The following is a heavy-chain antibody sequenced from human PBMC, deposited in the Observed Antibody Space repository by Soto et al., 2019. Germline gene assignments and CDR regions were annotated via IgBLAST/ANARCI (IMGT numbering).Heavy chain of an antibody. CDR3: ARDGFGRYVGSGSEAFDI. J-gene: IGHJ3*02. CDR2: IYTSGTT. CDR1: GFTVSDKY. D-gene: IGHD3-10*01. Sequence: EGSLRLSCAASGFTVSDKYMNWVRQAPGKGLEWVSVIYTSGTTYYADSVKGRFTISRDNFKNTLYLQMNSLRAEDTAMYYCARDGFGRYVGSGSEAFDIWGQGTMVTVSS. V-gene: IGHV3-53*01.